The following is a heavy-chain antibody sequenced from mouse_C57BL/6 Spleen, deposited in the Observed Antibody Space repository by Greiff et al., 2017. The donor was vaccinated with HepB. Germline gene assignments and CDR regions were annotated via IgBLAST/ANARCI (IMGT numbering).Heavy chain of an antibody. CDR2: IYPGDGDT. D-gene: IGHD2-4*01. J-gene: IGHJ3*01. CDR1: GYAFSSYW. CDR3: AGDDYDFAY. Sequence: QVQLQQPGAELVKPGASVKISCKASGYAFSSYWMNWVKQRHGKGLEWIGQIYPGDGDTNYNGKFKGKATMTADKSSSTAYMQLSSLTSEDSAVYFGAGDDYDFAYWGQGTLVTVSA. V-gene: IGHV1-80*01.